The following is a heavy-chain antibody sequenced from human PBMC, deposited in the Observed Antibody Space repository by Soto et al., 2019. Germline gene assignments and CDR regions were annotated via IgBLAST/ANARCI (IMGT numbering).Heavy chain of an antibody. Sequence: PGGSLRLSCAASGFTFSSYAMSWVRRAPGKGLEWVSAISGSGGSTYYADSVKGRFTISRDNSKNTLYLQMNSLRAEDTAVYCCAKETVVYYYCSGSSVAHNWFDPWGQGTLVTVSS. V-gene: IGHV3-23*01. J-gene: IGHJ5*02. D-gene: IGHD3-10*01. CDR1: GFTFSSYA. CDR3: AKETVVYYYCSGSSVAHNWFDP. CDR2: ISGSGGST.